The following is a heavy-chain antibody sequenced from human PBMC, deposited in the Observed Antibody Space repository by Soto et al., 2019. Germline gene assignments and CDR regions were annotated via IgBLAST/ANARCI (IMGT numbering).Heavy chain of an antibody. CDR3: ARLPEGLWLVGYYYYGMDV. D-gene: IGHD6-19*01. CDR2: INHSGST. Sequence: KTSETLSLTCAVYGGSFSGYYWSWIRQPPGKGLEWIGEINHSGSTNYNPSLKSRVTISVDTSKNQFSLKLSSVTAADTAVYYCARLPEGLWLVGYYYYGMDVWGQGATVTVSS. J-gene: IGHJ6*02. CDR1: GGSFSGYY. V-gene: IGHV4-34*01.